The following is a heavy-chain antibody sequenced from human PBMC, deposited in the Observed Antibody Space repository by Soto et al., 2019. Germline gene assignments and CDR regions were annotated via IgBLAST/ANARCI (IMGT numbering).Heavy chain of an antibody. CDR2: ISANGRKA. D-gene: IGHD3-22*01. Sequence: EVQLLESGGDVVQPGRSLRLSCAASGFTFSNYAMNWVRQAPGKGLEWLANISANGRKAYYADSVKGRFTISRDRSKNTLYLKLDSLRVEDTAIYFRAKDLSSLAWLASGAHVESWGQGPRVNVSS. CDR3: AKDLSSLAWLASGAHVES. CDR1: GFTFSNYA. V-gene: IGHV3-23*01. J-gene: IGHJ4*02.